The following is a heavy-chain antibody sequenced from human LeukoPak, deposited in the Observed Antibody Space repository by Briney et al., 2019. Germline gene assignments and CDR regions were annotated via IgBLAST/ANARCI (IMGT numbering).Heavy chain of an antibody. J-gene: IGHJ6*02. D-gene: IGHD4-17*01. CDR3: AGKRPTVTTSGYYGMDA. CDR1: VYTFTGYD. CDR2: INPNSGGT. Sequence: ASVKVSCKASVYTFTGYDMHWGRQAPGQGRGWRGWINPNSGGTNYAQNSHCRVTMTSDTSSITAYFELSSVISDDTAVYYFAGKRPTVTTSGYYGMDAWGHGTTVTVSS. V-gene: IGHV1-2*02.